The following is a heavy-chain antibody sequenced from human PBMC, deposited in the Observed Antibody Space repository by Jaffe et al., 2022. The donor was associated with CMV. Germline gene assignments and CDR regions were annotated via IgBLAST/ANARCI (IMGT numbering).Heavy chain of an antibody. J-gene: IGHJ4*02. Sequence: EVQLVESGGGLVQPGGSLRLSCAASGFTFSSYAMSWVRQAPGKGLEWVSAISGSGGSTYYADSVKGRFTISRDNSKNTLYLQMNSLRAEDTAVYYCAKAGNYYDSSGYYSVVPNLDYWGQGTLVTVSS. V-gene: IGHV3-23*04. CDR3: AKAGNYYDSSGYYSVVPNLDY. CDR2: ISGSGGST. D-gene: IGHD3-22*01. CDR1: GFTFSSYA.